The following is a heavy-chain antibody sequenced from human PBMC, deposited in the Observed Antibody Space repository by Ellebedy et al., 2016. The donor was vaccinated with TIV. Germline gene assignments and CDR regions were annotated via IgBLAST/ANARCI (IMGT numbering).Heavy chain of an antibody. V-gene: IGHV1-46*01. D-gene: IGHD3-10*01. J-gene: IGHJ6*02. CDR3: ARSYQGFGELTMPQHYYGMDV. CDR1: GYTFTSYY. CDR2: INPSGGST. Sequence: ASVKVSXKASGYTFTSYYMHWVRQAPGQGLEWMGIINPSGGSTSYAQKFQGRVTMTRDTSTSTVYMELSSLRSEDTAVYYCARSYQGFGELTMPQHYYGMDVWGQGTTVTVSS.